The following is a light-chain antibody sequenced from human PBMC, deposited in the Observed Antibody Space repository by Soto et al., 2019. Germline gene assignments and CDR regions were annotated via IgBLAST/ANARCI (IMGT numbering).Light chain of an antibody. CDR2: HVS. Sequence: QSVLTQPASVSGSPGQSITISCTATTSDVGDYNYVSWYQQYTGKDPKPIIYHVSNRPSGVSNRFSGSKSGDTASLTISGLKADDEDDYYCSSYTSGGSVIVGGGTKVTVL. J-gene: IGLJ2*01. CDR1: TSDVGDYNY. V-gene: IGLV2-14*01. CDR3: SSYTSGGSVI.